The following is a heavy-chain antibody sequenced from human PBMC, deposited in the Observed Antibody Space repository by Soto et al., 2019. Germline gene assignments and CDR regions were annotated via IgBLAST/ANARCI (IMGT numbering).Heavy chain of an antibody. Sequence: SVKVSCKASGGTFSSYAISWVRQAPVQGLEWMGGIIPIFGTANYAQKFQGRVTITADKSTSTAYMELSSLRSEDTAVYYCAVGYCSSTSCYRGYYYYYGMDPWGQGTPVTVSS. D-gene: IGHD2-2*01. V-gene: IGHV1-69*06. CDR2: IIPIFGTA. CDR1: GGTFSSYA. CDR3: AVGYCSSTSCYRGYYYYYGMDP. J-gene: IGHJ6*02.